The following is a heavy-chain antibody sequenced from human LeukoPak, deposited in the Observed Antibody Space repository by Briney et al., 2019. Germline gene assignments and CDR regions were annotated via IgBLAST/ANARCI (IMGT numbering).Heavy chain of an antibody. CDR2: VFYSGNT. CDR3: ARVGGGYDGYFDY. V-gene: IGHV4-59*01. D-gene: IGHD5-12*01. CDR1: GGSISTNH. J-gene: IGHJ4*02. Sequence: SETLSLTRAVSGGSISTNHWSWIRQPPGKGLEWIGYVFYSGNTNYNPSLKSRVTISVDTSKNHFYLKLSSVTAADTAMYYYARVGGGYDGYFDYWGQGTLVTVSS.